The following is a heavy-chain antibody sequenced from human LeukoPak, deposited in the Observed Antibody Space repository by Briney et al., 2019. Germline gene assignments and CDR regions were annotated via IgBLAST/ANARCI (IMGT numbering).Heavy chain of an antibody. CDR3: ARTESGYSSSWYLRRYYYYYMDV. D-gene: IGHD6-13*01. V-gene: IGHV3-7*01. Sequence: GGSLRLSCAASGFTFSSYWMSWVRQAPGKGLEWVANIKQDGSEKYYVDSVKGRFTISRDNAKNSLYLQMNSLRAEDTAVYYCARTESGYSSSWYLRRYYYYYMDVWGKGTTVTVSS. J-gene: IGHJ6*03. CDR1: GFTFSSYW. CDR2: IKQDGSEK.